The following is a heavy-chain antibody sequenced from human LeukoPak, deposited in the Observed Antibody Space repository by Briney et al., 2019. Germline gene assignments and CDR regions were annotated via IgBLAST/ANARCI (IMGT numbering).Heavy chain of an antibody. CDR3: ARQLGATTRWFDP. V-gene: IGHV4-39*01. Sequence: ASETLSLTCTVSGGSISSSSYYWGWIRQPPGKGLEWIGSIYYSGSTYYHPSLKSRVTISVDTSKNQFSLKLSSVTAADTAVYYCARQLGATTRWFDPWGQGTLVTVSS. CDR2: IYYSGST. J-gene: IGHJ5*02. CDR1: GGSISSSSYY. D-gene: IGHD1-26*01.